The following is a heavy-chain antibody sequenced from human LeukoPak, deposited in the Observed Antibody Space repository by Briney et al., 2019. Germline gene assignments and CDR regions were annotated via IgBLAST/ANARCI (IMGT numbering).Heavy chain of an antibody. Sequence: SETLSLTCTVSGGSISSYYWSWIRQPPGKGLEGIGYIYTSGSTNYNPSLKSRVTISVDTSKNQFSLKLSSVTAADTAVYYCARHSPYSSGWYAQNDWYFDLWGRGTLVTVSS. D-gene: IGHD6-19*01. V-gene: IGHV4-4*09. CDR3: ARHSPYSSGWYAQNDWYFDL. CDR2: IYTSGST. CDR1: GGSISSYY. J-gene: IGHJ2*01.